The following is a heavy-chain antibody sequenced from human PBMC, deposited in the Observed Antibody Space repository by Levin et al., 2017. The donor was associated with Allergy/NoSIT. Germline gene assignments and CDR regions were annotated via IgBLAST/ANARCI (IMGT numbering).Heavy chain of an antibody. V-gene: IGHV4-4*02. J-gene: IGHJ6*03. D-gene: IGHD3-10*01. Sequence: SETLSLTCAVSGDSISSSNWWIWVRQSPGKGLEWIGEIFHTGSTNYNPSLKSRATISVDKSKNQFSLNLSSVTAADTAVYFCAREPLTLVRGGILTSYYYYYMDVWGKGTTVTVSS. CDR1: GDSISSSNW. CDR3: AREPLTLVRGGILTSYYYYYMDV. CDR2: IFHTGST.